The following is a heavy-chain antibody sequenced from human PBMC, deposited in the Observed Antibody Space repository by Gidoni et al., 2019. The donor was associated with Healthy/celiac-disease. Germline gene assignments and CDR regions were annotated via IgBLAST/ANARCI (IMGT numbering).Heavy chain of an antibody. CDR3: ARDTYSSSEGLRV. CDR2: INNSGST. D-gene: IGHD6-6*01. J-gene: IGHJ3*01. CDR1: GGSFSGYY. Sequence: QVQLQQWGAGLLKHSETLSLTCAVYGGSFSGYYWSWLRQPPGKGLEWIGEINNSGSTNYNPSLKSRVTISVDTSKNQFSLKLSSGTAADTAVYYCARDTYSSSEGLRVWGQGTMVTVSS. V-gene: IGHV4-34*01.